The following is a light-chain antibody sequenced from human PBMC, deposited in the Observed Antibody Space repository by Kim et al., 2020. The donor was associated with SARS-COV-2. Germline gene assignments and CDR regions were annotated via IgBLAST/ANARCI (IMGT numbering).Light chain of an antibody. CDR2: DNN. J-gene: IGLJ3*02. CDR1: SSNIGNNY. Sequence: QSVLTQPPSVSAAPGQKVTISCSGSSSNIGNNYVSWYQQLPGTAPKLLIYDNNKRPSGIPDRFSGYKSGTSATLGITGLQTGDEADYYCGTWDSSLSFWVFGGGTQLTVL. CDR3: GTWDSSLSFWV. V-gene: IGLV1-51*01.